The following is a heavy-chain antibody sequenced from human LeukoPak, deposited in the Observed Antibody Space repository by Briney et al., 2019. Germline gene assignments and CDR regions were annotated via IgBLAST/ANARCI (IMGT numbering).Heavy chain of an antibody. CDR1: GYTFTSYY. CDR2: INPSGGST. V-gene: IGHV1-46*01. CDR3: ARDDAMIVAIDY. D-gene: IGHD3-22*01. Sequence: ASVKVSCKASGYTFTSYYMHWVRQAPGQGLEWMGIINPSGGSTSHAQKFQGRVTMTRDTSTSTVYMELSSLRSEDTAVYYCARDDAMIVAIDYWGQGTLVTVSS. J-gene: IGHJ4*02.